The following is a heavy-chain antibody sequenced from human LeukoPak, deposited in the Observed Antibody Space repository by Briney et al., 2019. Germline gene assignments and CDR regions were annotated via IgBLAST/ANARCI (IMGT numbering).Heavy chain of an antibody. CDR3: ARTYYFDSSGYYHDF. CDR1: GGSISSSF. J-gene: IGHJ4*02. CDR2: IDYSGST. D-gene: IGHD3-22*01. Sequence: SETLSLTCTVSGGSISSSFWSWIRLPPGKGLEWIGYIDYSGSTNYNPSLKSRVSISVDTSKHQFSLKLSSVTAADTAVYYCARTYYFDSSGYYHDFWGQGALVTVSS. V-gene: IGHV4-59*01.